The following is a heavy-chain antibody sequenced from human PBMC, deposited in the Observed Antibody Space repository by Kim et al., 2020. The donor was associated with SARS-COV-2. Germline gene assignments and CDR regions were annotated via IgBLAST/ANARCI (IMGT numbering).Heavy chain of an antibody. D-gene: IGHD6-13*01. Sequence: ADSVKGRFTISRDNSKNTLYLQMNSLRAEDTAVYYCARDITAAAGTSLGYWGQGTLVTVSS. V-gene: IGHV3-33*01. CDR3: ARDITAAAGTSLGY. J-gene: IGHJ4*02.